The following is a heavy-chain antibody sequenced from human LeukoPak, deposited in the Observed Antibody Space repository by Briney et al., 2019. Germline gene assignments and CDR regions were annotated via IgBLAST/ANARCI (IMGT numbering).Heavy chain of an antibody. D-gene: IGHD3-9*01. V-gene: IGHV4-34*01. Sequence: SETLSLTCAVYGGSFSGYYWSWIRQPPGKGLEWIGEVSHSGSTNYNPSLKSRVTISVDTSKNQFSLKLTSVTAADAALYYCARVLTGYSEGSIDYWGQGSLVTVSS. CDR3: ARVLTGYSEGSIDY. J-gene: IGHJ4*02. CDR1: GGSFSGYY. CDR2: VSHSGST.